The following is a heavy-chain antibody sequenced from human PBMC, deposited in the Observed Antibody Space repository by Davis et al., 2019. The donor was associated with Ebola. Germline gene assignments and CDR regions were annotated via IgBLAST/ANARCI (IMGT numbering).Heavy chain of an antibody. D-gene: IGHD4-11*01. CDR1: GFTFDDYG. CDR2: INWNGDST. CDR3: ARVRYSNSLYYYYMDV. V-gene: IGHV3-20*01. J-gene: IGHJ6*03. Sequence: GESLKISCAASGFTFDDYGMSWVRQAPGKGLEWVSGINWNGDSTGYADSVKGRFTISRDNAKNSLYLQMNSLRAEDTALYHCARVRYSNSLYYYYMDVWGKGTTVTVSS.